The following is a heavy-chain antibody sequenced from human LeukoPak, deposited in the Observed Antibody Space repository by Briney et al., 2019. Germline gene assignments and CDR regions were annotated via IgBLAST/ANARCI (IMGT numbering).Heavy chain of an antibody. CDR1: GFTFSSYS. CDR3: ATQYLVHRDYYFDY. D-gene: IGHD6-6*01. CDR2: ISSSSSTI. Sequence: PGGSLRLSCAASGFTFSSYSMNWVRQAPGKGLEWVSYISSSSSTIYYADFVKGRFTISRDNAKNSLYLQMNSLRDEDTAVYYCATQYLVHRDYYFDYWGQGTLVTVSS. V-gene: IGHV3-48*02. J-gene: IGHJ4*02.